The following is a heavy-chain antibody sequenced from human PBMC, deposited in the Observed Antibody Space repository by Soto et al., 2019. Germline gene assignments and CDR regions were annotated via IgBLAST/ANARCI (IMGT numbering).Heavy chain of an antibody. D-gene: IGHD3-16*01. CDR2: IFSSGTT. CDR1: GGSISSGGYS. J-gene: IGHJ6*02. CDR3: ARVPSPFDFYYAMDV. V-gene: IGHV4-30-2*05. Sequence: PSETLSLTCAVSGGSISSGGYSWSWIRQPPGKGLEWIGYIFSSGTTYYNPSLKSRLTMSLDTSQNQFSLKLNSVTAADTAVYFCARVPSPFDFYYAMDVWGQGTTVTVSS.